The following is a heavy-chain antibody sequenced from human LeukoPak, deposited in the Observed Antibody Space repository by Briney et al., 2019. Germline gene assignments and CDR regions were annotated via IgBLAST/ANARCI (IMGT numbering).Heavy chain of an antibody. CDR3: ARTVGYGAYNWFDP. J-gene: IGHJ5*02. Sequence: GGSLRLSCAASGFTVSSNYMSWVRQAPGKGLEWVSAIYSGINTHYADSVKGRFTISRDNSKNTLFLQMNSLRAEDTAVYYCARTVGYGAYNWFDPWGQGTLVTVSS. CDR1: GFTVSSNY. D-gene: IGHD4-17*01. V-gene: IGHV3-53*01. CDR2: IYSGINT.